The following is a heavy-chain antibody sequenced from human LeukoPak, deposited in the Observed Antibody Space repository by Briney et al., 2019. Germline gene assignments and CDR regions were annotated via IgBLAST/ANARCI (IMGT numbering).Heavy chain of an antibody. V-gene: IGHV4-38-2*02. Sequence: PSETLSLTCTVSGYSISSGYYWGWIRQPPGKGLEWIGSIYHSGSTYYNPSLKSRVTISVDTSKNQFSLKLSSVTAADTAVYYCARHRYYYRSGSYYGAPYYMDVWGKGPRSPSP. J-gene: IGHJ6*03. D-gene: IGHD3-10*01. CDR2: IYHSGST. CDR3: ARHRYYYRSGSYYGAPYYMDV. CDR1: GYSISSGYY.